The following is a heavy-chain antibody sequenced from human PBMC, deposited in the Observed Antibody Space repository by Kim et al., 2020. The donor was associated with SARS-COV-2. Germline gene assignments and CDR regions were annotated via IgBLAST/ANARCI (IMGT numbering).Heavy chain of an antibody. J-gene: IGHJ4*02. Sequence: STPDTAQSGKGGVTVSRDDSKNTLYLQMDTLKPEDTAMYYCVKGHRVLDSWGQGTLVTVSS. CDR3: VKGHRVLDS. CDR2: STP. V-gene: IGHV3-72*01.